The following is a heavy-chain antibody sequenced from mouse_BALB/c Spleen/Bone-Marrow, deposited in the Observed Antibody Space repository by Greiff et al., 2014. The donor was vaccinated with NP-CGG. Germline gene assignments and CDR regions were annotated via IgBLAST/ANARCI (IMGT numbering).Heavy chain of an antibody. D-gene: IGHD1-2*01. CDR1: GYTFTSYW. CDR3: TPRLRY. V-gene: IGHV1S22*01. Sequence: KQSGSELVRPGASVKLSCKASGYTFTSYWMHWGKQRPGQGLEWIGNIYPGSGSTNYDEKFKSKATLTVDTSSSTAYMQLSSLTSEDSAVYYCTPRLRYWGQGTTLTVSS. CDR2: IYPGSGST. J-gene: IGHJ2*01.